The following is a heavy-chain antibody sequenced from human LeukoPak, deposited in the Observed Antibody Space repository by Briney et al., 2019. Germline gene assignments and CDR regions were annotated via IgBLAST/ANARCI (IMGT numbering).Heavy chain of an antibody. Sequence: GGSLRLSCAASGFILSSYSMNWVRQAPGKGLEWVSYISSSSSTIYYADSVKGRFTISRDNAKNSLYLQMNSLRAEDTAVYYCARGSDYWGQGTLVTVSS. CDR3: ARGSDY. CDR2: ISSSSSTI. J-gene: IGHJ4*02. CDR1: GFILSSYS. V-gene: IGHV3-48*04.